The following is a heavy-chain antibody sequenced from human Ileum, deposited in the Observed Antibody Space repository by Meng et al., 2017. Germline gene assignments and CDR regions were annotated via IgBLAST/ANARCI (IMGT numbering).Heavy chain of an antibody. V-gene: IGHV1-3*01. CDR3: ARVAVTGIGYFQY. CDR2: INGGTGNT. J-gene: IGHJ1*01. CDR1: GYTSTSHY. D-gene: IGHD6-19*01. Sequence: QVRFVQSGAEVKKLGASVKVSCKASGYTSTSHYIHWWRQAPGQGLEWMGWINGGTGNTEYSQNFQGRITFTRDTAASTVYMELSSLRSEDTAVFYCARVAVTGIGYFQYWGQGTLVTVSS.